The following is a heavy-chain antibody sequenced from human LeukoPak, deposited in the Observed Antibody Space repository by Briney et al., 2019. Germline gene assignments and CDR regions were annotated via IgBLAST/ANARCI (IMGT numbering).Heavy chain of an antibody. CDR1: GYTFTSYG. Sequence: GASVKVSCKASGYTFTSYGISWVRQAPGQGLEWMGWISAYNGNTNYAQKLQGRVTMTTDTSTSTAYMELRSLRSDDTAVYYCARDITMVRGVMAPSNWFDPWGQGTLVTVSS. CDR3: ARDITMVRGVMAPSNWFDP. CDR2: ISAYNGNT. V-gene: IGHV1-18*01. J-gene: IGHJ5*02. D-gene: IGHD3-10*01.